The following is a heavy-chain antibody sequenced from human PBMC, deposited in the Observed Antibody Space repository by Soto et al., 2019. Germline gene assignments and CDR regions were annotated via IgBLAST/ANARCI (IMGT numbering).Heavy chain of an antibody. CDR3: AKDLRPGYYYDSSGYYEWFDP. CDR2: ISYDGSNK. J-gene: IGHJ5*02. D-gene: IGHD3-22*01. V-gene: IGHV3-30*18. CDR1: GFTFSSYG. Sequence: ESVGGVVQPGRSLRLSCAASGFTFSSYGMHWVRQAPGKGLEWVAVISYDGSNKYYADSVKGRFTISRDNSKNTLYLQMNSLRAEDTAVYYCAKDLRPGYYYDSSGYYEWFDPWGQGTLVTVSS.